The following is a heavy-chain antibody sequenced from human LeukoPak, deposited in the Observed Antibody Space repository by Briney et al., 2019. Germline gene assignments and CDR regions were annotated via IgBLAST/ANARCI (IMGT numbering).Heavy chain of an antibody. CDR2: INHSGST. V-gene: IGHV4-34*01. CDR1: GGSFSHYY. D-gene: IGHD3-10*01. J-gene: IGHJ5*02. CDR3: GVRPSTGNWFAP. Sequence: SETLSLTCAVYGGSFSHYYWSCIRQPPGKGLEWIGEINHSGSTNYNPSLKSRVTISADTSKNQFSLKLSSVTAADTAVCYCGVRPSTGNWFAPWGQGTLVTVSS.